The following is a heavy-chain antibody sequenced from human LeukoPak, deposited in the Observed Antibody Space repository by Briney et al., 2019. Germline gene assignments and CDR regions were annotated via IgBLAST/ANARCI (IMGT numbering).Heavy chain of an antibody. CDR1: GFPLSSCG. CDR2: ISSSSSTI. CDR3: ARDLHGDYSFQH. J-gene: IGHJ1*01. V-gene: IGHV3-48*02. D-gene: IGHD4-17*01. Sequence: PGGSLRLSCAASGFPLSSCGLNWVRQPPGKGLEGVLYISSSSSTIYYTDSVKGRFTISRDNAKNSLYLQMNSLRDEDTAVYYCARDLHGDYSFQHWGQGTLVTVSS.